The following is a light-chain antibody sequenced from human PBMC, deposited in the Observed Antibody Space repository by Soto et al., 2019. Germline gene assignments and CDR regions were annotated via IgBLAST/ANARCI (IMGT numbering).Light chain of an antibody. V-gene: IGLV3-21*02. CDR3: QVWDSSSDPVV. Sequence: SYELTQPPSVSVAPGQTARITCGGNNIGSKSVHWYQQKPGQAPVLVVYDDSDLPSGIPERFSGSNSGNTATLTISRVEAGDEADYYCQVWDSSSDPVVFGGGTKLTVL. CDR1: NIGSKS. J-gene: IGLJ2*01. CDR2: DDS.